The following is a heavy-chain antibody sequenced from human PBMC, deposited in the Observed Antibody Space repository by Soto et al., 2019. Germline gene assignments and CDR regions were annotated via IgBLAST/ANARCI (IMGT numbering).Heavy chain of an antibody. CDR3: ARYKAHKRSYYYYGMDV. V-gene: IGHV3-66*01. D-gene: IGHD1-20*01. CDR2: IYSGGST. CDR1: GFTVSSNY. J-gene: IGHJ6*02. Sequence: PGGSLRLSCAASGFTVSSNYMSWVRQAPGKGLEWVSVIYSGGSTNYADSVKGRFTISRDNAKNSLYLQMNSLRDEDTAVYYCARYKAHKRSYYYYGMDVWGQGTTVAVSS.